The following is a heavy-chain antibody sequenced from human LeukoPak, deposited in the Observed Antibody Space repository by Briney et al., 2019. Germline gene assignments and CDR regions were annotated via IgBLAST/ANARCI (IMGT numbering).Heavy chain of an antibody. CDR2: ISGSGAST. V-gene: IGHV3-23*01. CDR3: AKAPGGGYHLYYFDY. J-gene: IGHJ4*02. Sequence: GGSLRLSCAASGFTVSSNYMSWARQAPGKGLEWVSAISGSGASTYYADSMKGRFTISRDNSKNTLYLQMNSLRAEDTAVYYCAKAPGGGYHLYYFDYWGQGTLVTVSS. D-gene: IGHD3-22*01. CDR1: GFTVSSNY.